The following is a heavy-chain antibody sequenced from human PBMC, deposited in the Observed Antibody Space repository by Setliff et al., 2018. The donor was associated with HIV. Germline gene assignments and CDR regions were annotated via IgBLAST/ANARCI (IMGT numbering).Heavy chain of an antibody. CDR2: IHTSGST. CDR3: AITGYAFDI. Sequence: PSETLSLTCTVSGGSMNENHWSWLRQSPGKGLEWIAYIHTSGSTYFNPSFISRVTISIDSSKNQFSLKLMSLTAADTAVYYCAITGYAFDIWGRGTMVTVSS. J-gene: IGHJ3*02. V-gene: IGHV4-4*08. CDR1: GGSMNENH.